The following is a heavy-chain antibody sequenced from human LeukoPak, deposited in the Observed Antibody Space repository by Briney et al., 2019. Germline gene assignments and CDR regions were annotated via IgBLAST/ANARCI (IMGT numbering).Heavy chain of an antibody. Sequence: SETLSLTCTVSGASVSTYYWSWIRQPPGKGLEWIGHMYYSGSTNYSPSLKSRVTMSIHTSKNQFSLRLRSVTAADTAVYYCTRAGSGWSFDYWGQGTLVTVSS. CDR1: GASVSTYY. CDR3: TRAGSGWSFDY. CDR2: MYYSGST. V-gene: IGHV4-59*02. D-gene: IGHD6-19*01. J-gene: IGHJ4*02.